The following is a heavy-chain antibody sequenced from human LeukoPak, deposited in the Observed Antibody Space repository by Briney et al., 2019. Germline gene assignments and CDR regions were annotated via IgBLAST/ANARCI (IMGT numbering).Heavy chain of an antibody. CDR2: INAGNGNT. V-gene: IGHV1-3*01. CDR3: ARLVDGGRRVFDY. J-gene: IGHJ4*02. D-gene: IGHD2-2*01. CDR1: GYTFTSYA. Sequence: GASVKVSCKASGYTFTSYAMHWVRQAPGQRLEWMGWINAGNGNTKYSQKFQGRVTITRDTSASTAYMELSSLRSEDTAVYYCARLVDGGRRVFDYWGQGTLVTVSS.